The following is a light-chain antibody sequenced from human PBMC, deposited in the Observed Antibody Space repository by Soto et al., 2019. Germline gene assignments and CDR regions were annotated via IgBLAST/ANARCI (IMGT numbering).Light chain of an antibody. V-gene: IGKV3-15*01. CDR3: QQYNNWPPYT. CDR2: GAS. J-gene: IGKJ2*01. Sequence: EIVTTQSPATLSVSPGERATLSCRASQSVSSNLAWYQQIRGQAPRLLIYGASTRATGIPARFSGSGSGTEFTLTISSLQSEDFAVYYCQQYNNWPPYTFGQGTKLEIK. CDR1: QSVSSN.